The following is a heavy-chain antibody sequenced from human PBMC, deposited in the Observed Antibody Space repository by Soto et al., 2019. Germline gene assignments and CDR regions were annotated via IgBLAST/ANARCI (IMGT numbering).Heavy chain of an antibody. CDR2: ISAYNGNT. V-gene: IGHV1-18*01. Sequence: ASVKVSCKASGYTFTSYGISWVRQAPGQGLEWMGWISAYNGNTNYAQKLQGRVTMTTDTSTSTAYMELSSLRSEDTAVYYCAREGVFYIYGGYIPSYYPGLAFGAKGTTVPVSS. CDR3: AREGVFYIYGGYIPSYYPGLAF. J-gene: IGHJ6*04. CDR1: GYTFTSYG. D-gene: IGHD5-12*01.